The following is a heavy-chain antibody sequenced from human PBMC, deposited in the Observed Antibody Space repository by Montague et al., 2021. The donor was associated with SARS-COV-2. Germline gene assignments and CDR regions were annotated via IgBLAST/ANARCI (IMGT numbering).Heavy chain of an antibody. Sequence: TLSLTCSVSGGSIRSGGYSWSWIRQPPGKSLEWVGYFYHSGSIYYNPSLKSRVTISVDRSKNHFSLKLTSVTAADTAVYYCARGWGGTYSDDAFDIWGQGTMVTVSS. CDR3: ARGWGGTYSDDAFDI. CDR2: FYHSGSI. V-gene: IGHV4-30-2*01. D-gene: IGHD1-26*01. CDR1: GGSIRSGGYS. J-gene: IGHJ3*02.